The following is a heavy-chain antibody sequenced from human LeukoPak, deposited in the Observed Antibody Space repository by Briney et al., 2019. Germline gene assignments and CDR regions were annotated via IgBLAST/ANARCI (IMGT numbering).Heavy chain of an antibody. CDR1: SDSISSRSYY. D-gene: IGHD6-6*01. V-gene: IGHV4-31*03. Sequence: SETLSLTCSVSSDSISSRSYYWTWIRQHPEKGLEWIGYIWNSGSTNYNPALKSRVTISVDTSKNHFSLKLTSVTAADTAIYYCARDVSSMFPNWFDPWGQGVLVIVSS. CDR3: ARDVSSMFPNWFDP. J-gene: IGHJ5*02. CDR2: IWNSGST.